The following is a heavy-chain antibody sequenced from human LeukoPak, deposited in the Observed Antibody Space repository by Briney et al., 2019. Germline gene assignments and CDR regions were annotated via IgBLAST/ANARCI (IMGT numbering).Heavy chain of an antibody. D-gene: IGHD6-6*01. CDR1: GFTFSSYG. CDR3: AKVEAARPGGHLVG. Sequence: PGGSLRLSCAASGFTFSSYGMHWVRQAPGKGLEWVSAISGSGGSTYYADSVKGRFTISRDYSKNTLYLQMNSLRAEDTAVYYCAKVEAARPGGHLVGWGQGTLVTVSS. V-gene: IGHV3-23*01. J-gene: IGHJ4*02. CDR2: ISGSGGST.